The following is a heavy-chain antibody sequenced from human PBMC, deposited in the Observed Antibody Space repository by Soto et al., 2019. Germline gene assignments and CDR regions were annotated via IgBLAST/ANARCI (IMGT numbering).Heavy chain of an antibody. V-gene: IGHV4-4*02. CDR3: ARFIPGSIAAAGSRGVFDY. CDR1: GGSISSSNW. CDR2: IYHSGST. D-gene: IGHD6-13*01. J-gene: IGHJ4*02. Sequence: SETLSLTCAVSGGSISSSNWWSWVRQPPGKGLEWIGEIYHSGSTNYNPSLKSRVTISVDKSKNQFSLKLSSVTAADTAVYYCARFIPGSIAAAGSRGVFDYWGQGTLVTVSS.